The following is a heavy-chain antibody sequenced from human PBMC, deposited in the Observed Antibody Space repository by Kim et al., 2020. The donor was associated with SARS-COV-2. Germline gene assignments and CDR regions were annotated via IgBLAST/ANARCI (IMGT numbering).Heavy chain of an antibody. D-gene: IGHD3-22*01. CDR1: GFTFSNAW. CDR2: IKSKTDGGTT. J-gene: IGHJ6*02. Sequence: GGSLRLSCAASGFTFSNAWMSWVRQAPGKGLEWVGRIKSKTDGGTTDYAAPVKGRFTISRDDSKNTLYLQMNSLKTEDTAVYYCTTGYYYDSSGYYYLPWYYYGMDVWGQGTTVTVSS. CDR3: TTGYYYDSSGYYYLPWYYYGMDV. V-gene: IGHV3-15*01.